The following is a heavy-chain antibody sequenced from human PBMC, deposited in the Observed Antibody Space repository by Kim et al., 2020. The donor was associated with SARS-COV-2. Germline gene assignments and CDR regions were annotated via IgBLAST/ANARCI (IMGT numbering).Heavy chain of an antibody. CDR3: AKDQNILTGYYYYGMDV. V-gene: IGHV3-23*03. CDR1: GFTFSSYA. D-gene: IGHD3-9*01. J-gene: IGHJ6*02. CDR2: IYSGGSST. Sequence: GGSLRLSCAASGFTFSSYAMSWVRQAPGKGLEWVSDIYSGGSSTYYADSVKGRFTISRDNSKNTLYLQMNSLRAEDTAVYYCAKDQNILTGYYYYGMDVWGQGTTVTVSS.